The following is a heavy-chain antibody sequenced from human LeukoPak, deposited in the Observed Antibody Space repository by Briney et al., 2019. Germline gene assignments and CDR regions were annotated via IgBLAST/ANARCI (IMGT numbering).Heavy chain of an antibody. CDR2: ISSSGGST. CDR1: GSTFSSSA. D-gene: IGHD1-26*01. Sequence: PGGSLRLSCVASGSASGSTFSSSAMPWVRQAPGKGLEWVSTISSSGGSTYYADSVKGRFTIPRDNSKTTLYLQMNSLRAEDTATYYCATGSGNYYYYFDYWGQGTLVTVSS. J-gene: IGHJ4*02. V-gene: IGHV3-23*01. CDR3: ATGSGNYYYYFDY.